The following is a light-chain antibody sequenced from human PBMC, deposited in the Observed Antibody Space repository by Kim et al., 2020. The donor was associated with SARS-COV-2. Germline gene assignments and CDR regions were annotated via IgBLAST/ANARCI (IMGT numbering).Light chain of an antibody. CDR2: DGS. J-gene: IGKJ4*01. CDR1: QSVSIH. Sequence: EIVLTQSPATLSLSPGERASLSCRASQSVSIHLAWYQQKPGQPPRLLIYDGSNRAAGIPARFSGTGSGSDFTLTIDSLEPEDLAVYYRQDRRNWPLTFGGGTKVDIK. CDR3: QDRRNWPLT. V-gene: IGKV3-11*01.